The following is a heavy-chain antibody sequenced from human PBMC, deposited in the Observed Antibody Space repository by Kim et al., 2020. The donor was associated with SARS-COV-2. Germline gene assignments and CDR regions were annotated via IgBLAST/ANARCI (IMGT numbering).Heavy chain of an antibody. J-gene: IGHJ4*02. Sequence: YNPSLKSRVTISVDTSKDHFSLKLSSGTAADTAVYYGARPYYGSGAFDYWGQGTLVTVSS. V-gene: IGHV4-39*01. CDR3: ARPYYGSGAFDY. D-gene: IGHD3-10*01.